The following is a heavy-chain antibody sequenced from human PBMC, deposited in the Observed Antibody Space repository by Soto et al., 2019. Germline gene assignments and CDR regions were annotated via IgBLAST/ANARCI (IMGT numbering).Heavy chain of an antibody. J-gene: IGHJ4*02. V-gene: IGHV4-30-2*01. CDR2: IYHSGST. CDR1: GGSISSGGYS. D-gene: IGHD3-3*01. CDR3: ARAVIAGAYYDFWSGYSYFDY. Sequence: KTSETLSLTXAVSGGSISSGGYSWGWIRQPPGKGLEWIGYIYHSGSTYYNPSLKSRVTISVDRSKNQFSLKLSSVTAADTAVYYCARAVIAGAYYDFWSGYSYFDYWGQGTLVTVSS.